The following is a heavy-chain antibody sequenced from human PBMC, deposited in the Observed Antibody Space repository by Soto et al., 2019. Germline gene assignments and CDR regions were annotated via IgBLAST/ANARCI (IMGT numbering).Heavy chain of an antibody. CDR2: INRDGSVT. Sequence: PGGSLRLSCEVSGLTYSTAWMHWVRQAPGKGLVWVSSINRDGSVTNYADSVKGRFTISRDSAEKTLYLQINSLRADDTGVYYCARADIVVGPHMRIWGKGTKVTVS. CDR1: GLTYSTAW. CDR3: ARADIVVGPHMRI. V-gene: IGHV3-74*01. D-gene: IGHD2-2*01. J-gene: IGHJ6*03.